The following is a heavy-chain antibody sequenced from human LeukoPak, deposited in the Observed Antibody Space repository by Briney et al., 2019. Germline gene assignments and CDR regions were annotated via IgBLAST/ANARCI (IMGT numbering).Heavy chain of an antibody. CDR2: ISGSGDDP. Sequence: GGSLRLSCAASGFTFSSYSMNWVRQAPGKGLEWVSSISGSGDDPSYADSVKGRFTISRDNSRNTLYLQMNSLRAEDTAVYYCAKQFVDIWGQGTLVTVSP. V-gene: IGHV3-23*01. D-gene: IGHD5-24*01. J-gene: IGHJ5*02. CDR1: GFTFSSYS. CDR3: AKQFVDI.